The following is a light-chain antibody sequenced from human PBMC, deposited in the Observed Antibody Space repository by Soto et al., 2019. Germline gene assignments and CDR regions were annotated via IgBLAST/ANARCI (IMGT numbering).Light chain of an antibody. CDR3: SSFTGTNTQV. Sequence: QSALTQPASVSGSPGQSVTISCTGTNSDVGSFRYVSWYQQHPRKAPKLLIFEVSYRPSGVSTRFSGSKSGNTASLTISGLRTEDEADYHCSSFTGTNTQVFGTGTKVTVL. CDR1: NSDVGSFRY. V-gene: IGLV2-14*01. CDR2: EVS. J-gene: IGLJ1*01.